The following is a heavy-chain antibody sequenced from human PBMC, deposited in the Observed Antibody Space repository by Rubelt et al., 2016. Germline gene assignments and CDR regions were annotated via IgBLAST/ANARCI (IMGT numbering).Heavy chain of an antibody. CDR2: ISSSSSCI. V-gene: IGHV3-21*01. CDR3: ARVENGYSSGWYDN. J-gene: IGHJ4*02. Sequence: WVSSISSSSSCIYYADSVKGRFTISRDNAKNSLYLQMNSLRAEDTAVYYCARVENGYSSGWYDNWGQGTLVTVSS. D-gene: IGHD6-19*01.